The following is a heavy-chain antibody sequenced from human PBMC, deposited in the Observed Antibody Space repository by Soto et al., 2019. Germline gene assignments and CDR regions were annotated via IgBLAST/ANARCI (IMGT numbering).Heavy chain of an antibody. J-gene: IGHJ6*02. CDR3: AKDAITMVRGVISYYGMDV. Sequence: EVQLVESGGGLVQPGRSLRLSCAASGFTFDDYAMHWVRQAPGKGLEWVSGISWNSGSIGYADSVKGRFTISRDNAKNYLYVQINSLRAEDTALYYCAKDAITMVRGVISYYGMDVWGQGTTVTVSS. CDR2: ISWNSGSI. V-gene: IGHV3-9*01. CDR1: GFTFDDYA. D-gene: IGHD3-10*01.